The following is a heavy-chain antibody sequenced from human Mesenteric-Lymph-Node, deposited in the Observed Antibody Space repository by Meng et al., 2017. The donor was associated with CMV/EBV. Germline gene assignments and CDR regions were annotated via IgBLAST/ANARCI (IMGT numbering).Heavy chain of an antibody. Sequence: ESLKISCTVSGGSISSYYWTWIRQPPGKGLEWIGYIYYSGSTNYNPSLKSRVTLSVDTSKHQFSLKLSSVTAADTAVYYCARVNGTTGFYFDYWGQGTLVTVSS. CDR2: IYYSGST. CDR1: GGSISSYY. D-gene: IGHD1-20*01. V-gene: IGHV4-59*01. J-gene: IGHJ4*02. CDR3: ARVNGTTGFYFDY.